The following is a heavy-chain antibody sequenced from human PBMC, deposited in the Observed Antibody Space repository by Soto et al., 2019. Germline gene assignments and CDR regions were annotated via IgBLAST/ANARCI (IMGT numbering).Heavy chain of an antibody. J-gene: IGHJ4*02. CDR3: ARPYGPGVTRVDY. D-gene: IGHD3-10*01. Sequence: GSLRLSCAASGFTFSSYGMHWVRQAPGKGLEWVAVIWYDGSNKYYADSVKGRFTISRDNSKNTLYLQMNSLRAEDTAVYYCARPYGPGVTRVDYWGQGTLVTVSS. CDR2: IWYDGSNK. V-gene: IGHV3-33*01. CDR1: GFTFSSYG.